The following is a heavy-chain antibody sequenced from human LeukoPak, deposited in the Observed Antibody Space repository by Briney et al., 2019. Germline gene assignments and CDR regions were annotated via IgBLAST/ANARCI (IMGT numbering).Heavy chain of an antibody. CDR2: IYHSGST. V-gene: IGHV4-38-2*02. J-gene: IGHJ5*02. CDR3: ARDRSSSSFDP. Sequence: SETLSLTCTVSGYSISSGYYWGWIRQPPGKGLEWIGSIYHSGSTYYNPSLKSRVTISVDTSKNQFSLKLSSVTAADTAVYYCARDRSSSSFDPWGQGTLVTVSS. CDR1: GYSISSGYY. D-gene: IGHD6-6*01.